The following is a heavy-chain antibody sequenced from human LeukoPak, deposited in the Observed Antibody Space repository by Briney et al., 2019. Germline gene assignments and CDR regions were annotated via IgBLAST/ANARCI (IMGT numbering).Heavy chain of an antibody. J-gene: IGHJ4*02. Sequence: PGGSLRLSCTASGFTFGDYAMSWFRQAPGKGLQWVGFIRSKSFGASTQNAASVKGRFSISRDDSKSIAYLQMNSLKIEDTAVYLCSRGGPWNKDSHFDYWGQGTLVTVSS. CDR3: SRGGPWNKDSHFDY. D-gene: IGHD1/OR15-1a*01. V-gene: IGHV3-49*03. CDR1: GFTFGDYA. CDR2: IRSKSFGAST.